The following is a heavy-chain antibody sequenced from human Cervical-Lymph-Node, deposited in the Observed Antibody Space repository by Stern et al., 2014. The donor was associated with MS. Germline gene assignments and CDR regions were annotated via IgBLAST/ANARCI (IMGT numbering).Heavy chain of an antibody. D-gene: IGHD3-10*01. CDR2: ITYDGSKT. CDR1: GFTFSSYP. V-gene: IGHV3-30-3*01. Sequence: VQLLESGGGVVQPGRSLRVSCAGSGFTFSSYPIYWVRQAPGKGLEWVGVITYDGSKTHYEDSVKGRFTLSRDNSKNTVSLQMNSLTTEDTAVYFCARGSRGMDVWGQGTTVTVSS. J-gene: IGHJ6*02. CDR3: ARGSRGMDV.